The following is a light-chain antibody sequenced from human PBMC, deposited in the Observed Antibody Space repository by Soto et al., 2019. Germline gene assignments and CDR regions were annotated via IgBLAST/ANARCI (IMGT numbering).Light chain of an antibody. V-gene: IGKV1-5*03. J-gene: IGKJ1*01. Sequence: DFQMTQSPSTLSASVGDRVTISCRASQSVTTWLAWFQQKPGKAPKLLIYKASNLEGGVPSRFSGSGSGTEFTLTISSLHHDDFATYYCQQYRTYPWTFGQGTKVEIK. CDR3: QQYRTYPWT. CDR1: QSVTTW. CDR2: KAS.